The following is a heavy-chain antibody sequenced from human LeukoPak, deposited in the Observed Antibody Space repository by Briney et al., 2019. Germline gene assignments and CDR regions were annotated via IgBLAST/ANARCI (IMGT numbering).Heavy chain of an antibody. V-gene: IGHV4-39*01. Sequence: SETLPLTCTVSGGSISSSSYYWGWISQPPGKGLDWIGSIYYSGSTYYNPSLKSRVTISVDTSKNQFSLNLTSVTAADTAVYYCARGEDGTGDYRPTYFDSWGQGTLATVSS. CDR3: ARGEDGTGDYRPTYFDS. D-gene: IGHD4-17*01. J-gene: IGHJ4*02. CDR1: GGSISSSSYY. CDR2: IYYSGST.